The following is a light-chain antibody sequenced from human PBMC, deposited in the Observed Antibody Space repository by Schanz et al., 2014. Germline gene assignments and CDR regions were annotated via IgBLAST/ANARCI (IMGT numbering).Light chain of an antibody. Sequence: QSALTQPRSVSGSPGQSVTISCTGTSSDVGGYNSVSWFQQHPGRAPTLMIYDVSKRPSGVPDRFSGSQSGNTASLTISGLQAEDESDYYCSSYTIRSSYVFGTGTKLTVL. J-gene: IGLJ1*01. CDR3: SSYTIRSSYV. V-gene: IGLV2-11*01. CDR2: DVS. CDR1: SSDVGGYNS.